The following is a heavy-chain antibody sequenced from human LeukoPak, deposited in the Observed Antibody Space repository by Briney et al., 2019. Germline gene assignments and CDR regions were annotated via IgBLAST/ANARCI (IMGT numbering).Heavy chain of an antibody. Sequence: GGSVTLSCAASGFTFSDYYMSWIRQAPGKGLEWVSYISSSCSYTNYADSVKGRFTISRDNAKNSLYLQMNSLRAEDTAVYYCARDLISRVVAAGAPLNFDYWGQGTLVTVSS. CDR3: ARDLISRVVAAGAPLNFDY. CDR1: GFTFSDYY. J-gene: IGHJ4*02. CDR2: ISSSCSYT. D-gene: IGHD6-13*01. V-gene: IGHV3-11*05.